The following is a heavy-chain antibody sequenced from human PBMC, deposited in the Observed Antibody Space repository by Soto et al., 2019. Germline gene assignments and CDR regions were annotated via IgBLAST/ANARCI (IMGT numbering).Heavy chain of an antibody. CDR3: CGRTI. D-gene: IGHD2-15*01. Sequence: EVQLVESGGDSMQPGGYLILSGAASGFTVSSNDMYWVRQSPGRGLDWVSSISGASTTYYADSVKGRFSISRDNPKNTLSLPMNGLKGEDTAGSPQCGRTIWGHGTMVAVSS. CDR1: GFTVSSND. J-gene: IGHJ3*02. V-gene: IGHV3-53*01. CDR2: ISGASTT.